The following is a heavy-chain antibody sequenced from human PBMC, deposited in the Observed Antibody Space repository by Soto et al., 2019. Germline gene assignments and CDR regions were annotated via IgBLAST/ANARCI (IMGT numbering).Heavy chain of an antibody. D-gene: IGHD3-3*01. CDR2: IIPIFGTA. J-gene: IGHJ5*02. V-gene: IGHV1-69*01. CDR1: GGTFSSYA. Sequence: QVQLVQSGAEVKKPGSSVKVSCKASGGTFSSYAISWVRQAPGQGLEWMGGIIPIFGTANYAQKFQGRVTITADESTSTAYMELSSLRSEDTAVYYCARGDKSDFWSGYEPRPGGNWFDPWGQGTLVTVSS. CDR3: ARGDKSDFWSGYEPRPGGNWFDP.